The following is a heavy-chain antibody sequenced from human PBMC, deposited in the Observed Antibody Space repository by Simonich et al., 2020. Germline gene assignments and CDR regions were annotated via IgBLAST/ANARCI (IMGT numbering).Heavy chain of an antibody. CDR3: AHKVGYFDL. V-gene: IGHV2-5*01. Sequence: HITFKESGPTLVKPTQTLTLTCTSSGFSRSTSGVGVGWIRQPPGKSLEWLALIYWNADKRYSPSLTSRLTSTKDTSKNQVVLTMTNMDPVDTATYYCAHKVGYFDLWGRGTLVTVSS. CDR2: IYWNADK. J-gene: IGHJ2*01. CDR1: GFSRSTSGVG.